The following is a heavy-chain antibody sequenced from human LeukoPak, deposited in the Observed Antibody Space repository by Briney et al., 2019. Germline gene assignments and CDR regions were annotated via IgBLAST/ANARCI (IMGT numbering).Heavy chain of an antibody. CDR3: AKVTAIFVIVGATFIDY. V-gene: IGHV3-30*12. J-gene: IGHJ4*02. CDR1: GFTFSSYG. D-gene: IGHD1-26*01. Sequence: VGSLRLSCAASGFTFSSYGMHWVRQAPGKGLEWVAIISYDGSNEYYADSVKGRFTISRDNSKNTLYLQMNSLRAEDTAVYYCAKVTAIFVIVGATFIDYWGQGTLVTVSS. CDR2: ISYDGSNE.